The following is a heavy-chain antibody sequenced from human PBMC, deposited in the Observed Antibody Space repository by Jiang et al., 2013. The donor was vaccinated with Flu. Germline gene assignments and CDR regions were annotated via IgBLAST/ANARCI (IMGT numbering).Heavy chain of an antibody. D-gene: IGHD1-14*01. CDR2: IIPLSGTP. CDR1: GGTFNSYV. V-gene: IGHV1-69*01. CDR3: AREKIRGWYFFDS. J-gene: IGHJ4*02. Sequence: SGAEVKMPGSSVRVSCKSSGGTFNSYVITWVRQAPGQGLEWMGGIIPLSGTPNYDKKFQGRLTITADESTNTAYMELTSLRSEDTAIYYCAREKIRGWYFFDSWGQGTLVTVSS.